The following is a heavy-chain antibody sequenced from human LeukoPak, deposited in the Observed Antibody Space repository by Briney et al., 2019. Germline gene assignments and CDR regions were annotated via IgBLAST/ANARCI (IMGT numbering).Heavy chain of an antibody. CDR3: ARGLIQLWLDY. CDR2: IYSGGST. D-gene: IGHD5-18*01. CDR1: GFTVSSNY. J-gene: IGHJ4*02. V-gene: IGHV3-66*02. Sequence: GGSLRLSCAAAGFTVSSNYMSWVRQAPGRGLEWVSVIYSGGSTYYADSVKGRFTISRDNSKNTLYLQMNSLRAEDTAVYYCARGLIQLWLDYWGQGTWSPSPQ.